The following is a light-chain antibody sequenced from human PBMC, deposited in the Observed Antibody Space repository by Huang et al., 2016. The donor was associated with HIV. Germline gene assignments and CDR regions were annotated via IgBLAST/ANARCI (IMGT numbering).Light chain of an antibody. J-gene: IGKJ2*01. V-gene: IGKV1-8*01. CDR1: QGISSY. Sequence: AIRMTQSPSSLSASTGDRVTITCRASQGISSYLAWYQQKPGKAPKLLMSGASTLQCGVPLRFSGSGFGTEFTLTIDGLQSEDLGTYHCQQYYIYPHAFGQGTKLEI. CDR2: GAS. CDR3: QQYYIYPHA.